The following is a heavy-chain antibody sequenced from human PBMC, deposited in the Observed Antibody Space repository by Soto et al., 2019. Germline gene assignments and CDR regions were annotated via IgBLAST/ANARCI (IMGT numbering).Heavy chain of an antibody. D-gene: IGHD3-22*01. V-gene: IGHV3-9*01. CDR3: ARCSYYYDSSGPFDY. Sequence: PGGSLRLSCAASGFTFDDYAMHWVRQAPGKGLEWVSGISWNSGSIGYADSVKGRFTISRDNAKNSLYLQMNSLRAEDTALYYCARCSYYYDSSGPFDYWGQGTLVTVSS. CDR2: ISWNSGSI. CDR1: GFTFDDYA. J-gene: IGHJ4*02.